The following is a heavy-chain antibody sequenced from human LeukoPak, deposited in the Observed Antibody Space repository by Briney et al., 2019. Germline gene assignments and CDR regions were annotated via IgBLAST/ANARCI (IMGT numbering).Heavy chain of an antibody. V-gene: IGHV3-21*01. Sequence: PGGSLRLSCTFSGFTFSSYNMDWVRQAPGKGLEWVSSISGSSSYRYYADLVEGRFTISRDNAKNSLFLQMSSLTADDTAVYYCVRGSLYDILTGYHENYFDYWGQGIVVTVSS. CDR2: ISGSSSYR. CDR3: VRGSLYDILTGYHENYFDY. CDR1: GFTFSSYN. J-gene: IGHJ4*02. D-gene: IGHD3-9*01.